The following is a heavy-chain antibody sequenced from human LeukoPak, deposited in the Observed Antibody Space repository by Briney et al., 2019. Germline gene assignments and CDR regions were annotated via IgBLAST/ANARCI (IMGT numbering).Heavy chain of an antibody. Sequence: GGSLRLSCAASGFTFSTYWMSWVRQAARTGLEWVASIKQDGSEKSYVDSVKGRFTISRDNAKNSLYLQMNSLRAEDTAVYYCARGGYQLLWYWGQGTLVTVSS. CDR2: IKQDGSEK. V-gene: IGHV3-7*04. CDR1: GFTFSTYW. J-gene: IGHJ4*02. D-gene: IGHD2-2*01. CDR3: ARGGYQLLWY.